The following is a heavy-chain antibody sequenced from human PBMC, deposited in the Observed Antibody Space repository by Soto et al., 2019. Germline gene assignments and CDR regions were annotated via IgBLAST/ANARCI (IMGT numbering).Heavy chain of an antibody. CDR2: IYYSGST. J-gene: IGHJ4*02. V-gene: IGHV4-31*03. Sequence: SETLSLTCTVSGVSISSGGYYWSWIRQHPGKGLEWIGYIYYSGSTYYNPSLKSRVTISVDTSKNQFSLKLRSVTAADTDVYYCERIRPSGGSKNQVFDYWGQGTMVTVSS. D-gene: IGHD2-15*01. CDR3: ERIRPSGGSKNQVFDY. CDR1: GVSISSGGYY.